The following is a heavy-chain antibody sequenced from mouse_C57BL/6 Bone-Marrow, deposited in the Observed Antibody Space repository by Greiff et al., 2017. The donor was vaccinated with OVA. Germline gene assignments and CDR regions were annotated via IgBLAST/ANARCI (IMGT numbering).Heavy chain of an antibody. CDR3: ARDGNQGY. V-gene: IGHV1-26*01. J-gene: IGHJ2*01. CDR2: INPNNGGT. Sequence: VQLQQSGPELVKPGASVKISCKASGYTFTDYYMNWVKQSHGKSLEWIGDINPNNGGTSYNQKFKGKATLTVDKSSSTAYMELRSLTSEDSAVYYCARDGNQGYWGQGTTLTVSS. D-gene: IGHD2-1*01. CDR1: GYTFTDYY.